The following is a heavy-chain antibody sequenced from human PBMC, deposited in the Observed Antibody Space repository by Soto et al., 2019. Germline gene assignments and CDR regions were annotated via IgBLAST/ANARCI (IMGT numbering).Heavy chain of an antibody. D-gene: IGHD1-26*01. V-gene: IGHV2-5*02. CDR3: AHTTTGGHAFDI. CDR1: GFSLSTSGVG. CDR2: IYWDDDQ. Sequence: QITLKESGPTLVKPTQTLTLTCTFSGFSLSTSGVGLGWIRQPPGKALEWLALIYWDDDQRYSPSLKSRLTITKDTSKHQVVLTMTNIDPVDTATYYCAHTTTGGHAFDIWGQGTMVTVSS. J-gene: IGHJ3*02.